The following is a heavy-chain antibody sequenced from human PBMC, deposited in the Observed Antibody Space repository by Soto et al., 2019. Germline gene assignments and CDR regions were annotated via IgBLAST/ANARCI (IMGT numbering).Heavy chain of an antibody. V-gene: IGHV4-31*02. Sequence: NLFLRWTVFWGSIVSGGYHRSWNRQHPGKGLEWIGYIYYSGSTYYNPSLKSRVTISVDTSKNQFSLKLSSVTAADTAVYYCARDLYSYGPFDYWGQGTLVTVSS. CDR1: WGSIVSGGYH. J-gene: IGHJ4*02. CDR2: IYYSGST. CDR3: ARDLYSYGPFDY. D-gene: IGHD5-18*01.